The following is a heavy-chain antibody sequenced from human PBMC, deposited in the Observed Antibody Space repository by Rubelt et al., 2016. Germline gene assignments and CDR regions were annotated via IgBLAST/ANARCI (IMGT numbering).Heavy chain of an antibody. CDR2: IIPVFGTA. CDR1: GGTFSSYA. J-gene: IGHJ3*02. Sequence: QVQLVQSGAEVKKPGSSVKVSCKASGGTFSSYAISWVRQAPGQGLEWMGGIIPVFGTANYAQKFQGRVTITADESKSTAYMELSSQRSEDTAVYYCARGGAAAADDNDAFDIWGQGTMVTVSS. D-gene: IGHD6-13*01. V-gene: IGHV1-69*01. CDR3: ARGGAAAADDNDAFDI.